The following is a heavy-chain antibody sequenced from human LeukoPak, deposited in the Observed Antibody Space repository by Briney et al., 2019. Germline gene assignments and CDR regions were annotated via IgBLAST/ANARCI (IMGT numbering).Heavy chain of an antibody. CDR3: ARGLIYFEV. J-gene: IGHJ4*02. Sequence: GGSLRLSCTASGFTFSTYNMNWVRQAPGKGLEWVANIKDDGSEKSYEDSVKGRFTISRDNANNAVYLQMDILRVEDTAVYYCARGLIYFEVWGQGTLVSVSS. D-gene: IGHD3-9*01. CDR2: IKDDGSEK. V-gene: IGHV3-7*04. CDR1: GFTFSTYN.